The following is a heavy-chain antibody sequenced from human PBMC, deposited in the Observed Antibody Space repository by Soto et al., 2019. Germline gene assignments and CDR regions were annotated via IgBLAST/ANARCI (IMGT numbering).Heavy chain of an antibody. CDR3: ASPWDGYYDILTGYGYYYYYGMDV. CDR1: GGTFSSYA. V-gene: IGHV1-69*13. Sequence: SVKVSCKASGGTFSSYAISWVRQAPGQGLEWMGGIIPIFGTANYAQKFQGRVTITADESTSTAYMELSSLRSEDTAVYYCASPWDGYYDILTGYGYYYYYGMDVWGQGTMVTVSS. D-gene: IGHD3-9*01. J-gene: IGHJ6*02. CDR2: IIPIFGTA.